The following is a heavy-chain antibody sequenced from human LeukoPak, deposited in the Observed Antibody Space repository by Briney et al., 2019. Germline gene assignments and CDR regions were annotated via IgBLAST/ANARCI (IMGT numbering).Heavy chain of an antibody. Sequence: GGSLRFPCAASGFALSSHWMHWIRQVPGKGLVWVAISHTDGSTTFYADSVKGRFTISRDNAKNTLYLQMNSLRAEDTAVYYCTRDNYLSFDQWGQGTLVTVSS. D-gene: IGHD5-24*01. CDR3: TRDNYLSFDQ. CDR2: SHTDGSTT. CDR1: GFALSSHW. V-gene: IGHV3-74*01. J-gene: IGHJ4*02.